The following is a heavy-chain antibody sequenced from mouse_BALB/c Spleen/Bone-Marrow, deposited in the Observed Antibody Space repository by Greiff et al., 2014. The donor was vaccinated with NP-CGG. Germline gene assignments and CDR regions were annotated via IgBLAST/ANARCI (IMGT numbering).Heavy chain of an antibody. Sequence: QVQLKESGTDLVRPGASVKLSCKASGYTFTSYWINWVKQRPGQGLEWIGNIYPTDSYTNYNQKFKDKATLTVDKSSSTAYMHLSSPTSEDSAVYYCTRDDGGFAYWGQGTLVPVSA. D-gene: IGHD1-1*02. CDR1: GYTFTSYW. CDR3: TRDDGGFAY. CDR2: IYPTDSYT. V-gene: IGHV1-69*02. J-gene: IGHJ3*01.